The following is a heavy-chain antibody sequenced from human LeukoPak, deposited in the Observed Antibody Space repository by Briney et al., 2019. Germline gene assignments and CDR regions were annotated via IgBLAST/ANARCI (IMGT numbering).Heavy chain of an antibody. J-gene: IGHJ5*02. V-gene: IGHV3-64*01. CDR2: ISSNGGST. CDR1: GFTFSSYA. D-gene: IGHD3-16*02. Sequence: GGSLRLSCAASGFTFSSYAMHWVRQAPGQGLEYVSAISSNGGSTYYANPVKGRFTISRDNSKNTLYLQMGSLRAEDMAVYYCARGMITFGGVIVHNWFDRWGQGTLVTVSS. CDR3: ARGMITFGGVIVHNWFDR.